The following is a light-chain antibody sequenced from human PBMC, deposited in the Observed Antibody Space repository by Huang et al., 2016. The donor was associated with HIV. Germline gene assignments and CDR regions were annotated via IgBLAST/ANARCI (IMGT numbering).Light chain of an antibody. V-gene: IGKV2-28*01. CDR3: MQGLQSWT. J-gene: IGKJ1*01. CDR1: QSLLHSNGHNY. CDR2: LGS. Sequence: DIVMVQSPVSLSVTPGEAPSITCRSSQSLLHSNGHNYLDWYRQKPGQSPQLLIYLGSTRASGVPDRFSGSGSGTDFTLKINRVEADDVGVYYCMQGLQSWTFGQGTKVEI.